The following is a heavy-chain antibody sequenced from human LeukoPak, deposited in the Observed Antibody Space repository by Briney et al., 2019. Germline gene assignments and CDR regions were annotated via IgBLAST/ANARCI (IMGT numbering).Heavy chain of an antibody. V-gene: IGHV3-30-3*01. CDR2: ISYDGSNK. D-gene: IGHD3-16*01. Sequence: PGGSLRLSCAASGFTFSSYAMHWVRQAPGKGLEWVAVISYDGSNKYYADSVKGRFTISRDNSKNTLYLQMNSLRAEDTAVYYCATASYTNDVAGVDSWGQGTLVTVSS. CDR3: ATASYTNDVAGVDS. J-gene: IGHJ4*02. CDR1: GFTFSSYA.